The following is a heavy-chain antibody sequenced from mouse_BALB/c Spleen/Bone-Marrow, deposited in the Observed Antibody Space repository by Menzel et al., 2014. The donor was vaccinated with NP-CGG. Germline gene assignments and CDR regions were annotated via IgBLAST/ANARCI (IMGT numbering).Heavy chain of an antibody. CDR2: IHYSGST. D-gene: IGHD1-2*01. CDR3: ARGARTTARFAY. V-gene: IGHV3-1*02. J-gene: IGHJ3*01. Sequence: VQLQQSGPDLVKPSQSLSLTCTVTGYSITSGYGWHWIRQFPGNKLEWMGYIHYSGSTNYNPSLKSRISITRDTSKNQFFLQLNSVTTEDTATYYCARGARTTARFAYWGQGTLVTVSA. CDR1: GYSITSGYG.